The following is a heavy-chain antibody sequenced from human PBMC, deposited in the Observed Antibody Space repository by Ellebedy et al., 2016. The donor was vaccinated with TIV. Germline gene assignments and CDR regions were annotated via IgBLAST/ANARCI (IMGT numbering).Heavy chain of an antibody. CDR1: GFTFSTYN. D-gene: IGHD2-8*01. V-gene: IGHV3-48*01. CDR3: ARDSKSAANGGRDFDY. Sequence: PGGSLRLSCAASGFTFSTYNMNWVRQAPGKGLEWISYISSSDNTIYYADSVKGRFVISRDNAKNSLYLQMNSLNVEDTAVYYCARDSKSAANGGRDFDYWGQGTLVTVSS. CDR2: ISSSDNTI. J-gene: IGHJ4*02.